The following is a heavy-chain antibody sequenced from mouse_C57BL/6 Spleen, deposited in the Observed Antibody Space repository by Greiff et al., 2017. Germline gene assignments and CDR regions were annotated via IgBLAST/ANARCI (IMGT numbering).Heavy chain of an antibody. CDR1: GYSFTGYY. Sequence: VQLQQSGPELVKPGASVKISCKASGYSFTGYYMNWVKQSPEKSLEWIGEINPSTGGTTYNQKFKAKATLTVDKSSSTAYMQLKSLTSEDSAVYYCARGGWLLWYFDVWGTGTTVTVSS. D-gene: IGHD2-3*01. V-gene: IGHV1-42*01. CDR2: INPSTGGT. CDR3: ARGGWLLWYFDV. J-gene: IGHJ1*03.